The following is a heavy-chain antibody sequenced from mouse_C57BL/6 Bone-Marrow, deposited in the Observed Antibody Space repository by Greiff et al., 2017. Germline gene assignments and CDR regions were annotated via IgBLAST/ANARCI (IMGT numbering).Heavy chain of an antibody. V-gene: IGHV1-9*01. Sequence: QVQLQQSGAELMKPGASVKLSCKATGYTFTGYWIEWVKQRPGHGLEWIGEILPGSGSTHYNEKFNGKATFTADTSSNTAYMQLSSLTTEDSAVYYCAFYDAYPYYFDYGGQGTTLTVSS. D-gene: IGHD2-3*01. CDR3: AFYDAYPYYFDY. CDR1: GYTFTGYW. J-gene: IGHJ2*01. CDR2: ILPGSGST.